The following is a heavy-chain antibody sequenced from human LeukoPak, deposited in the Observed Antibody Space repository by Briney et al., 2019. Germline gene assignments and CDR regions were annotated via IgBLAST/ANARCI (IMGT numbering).Heavy chain of an antibody. CDR3: AKGFRWYGYGMDV. CDR2: ISSSGGST. D-gene: IGHD2-15*01. V-gene: IGHV3-23*01. Sequence: GGSLRLSCAASGFTFSSYAMSWVRQAPGKGLEWVSAISSSGGSTYYADSVKGRFTISRDTSKNTLYLQMNSLRAEDTAVYYCAKGFRWYGYGMDVWGLGTTVTVSS. J-gene: IGHJ6*02. CDR1: GFTFSSYA.